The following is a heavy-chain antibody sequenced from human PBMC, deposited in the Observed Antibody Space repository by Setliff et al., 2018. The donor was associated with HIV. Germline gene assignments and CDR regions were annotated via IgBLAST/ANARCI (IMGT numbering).Heavy chain of an antibody. CDR1: GDSVSSGGYY. D-gene: IGHD6-6*01. V-gene: IGHV4-31*03. J-gene: IGHJ6*03. CDR2: IYFSGST. Sequence: TLSLTCTVSGDSVSSGGYYWSWIRQLPGKGLEWIGYIYFSGSTYYNPSLKSRVTISVETSKNQFSLKLSSVTAADTAVYYCARDTLKLEYSSSKYYYYMDVWGKGTTVTVSS. CDR3: ARDTLKLEYSSSKYYYYMDV.